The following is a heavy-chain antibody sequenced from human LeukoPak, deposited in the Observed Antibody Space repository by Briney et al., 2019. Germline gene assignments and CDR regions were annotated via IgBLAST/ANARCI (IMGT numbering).Heavy chain of an antibody. Sequence: GGSLRLSCAASGFTFSTYAMHWVRQAPGKGLEWVAVISYDGRNKYYADSVKGRFTIPRDNPKNTLYLQMNSLRAEDTAVYYCARGVVPAATGGSDPWGQGTLVTVSS. CDR1: GFTFSTYA. J-gene: IGHJ5*02. CDR3: ARGVVPAATGGSDP. CDR2: ISYDGRNK. D-gene: IGHD2-2*01. V-gene: IGHV3-30*04.